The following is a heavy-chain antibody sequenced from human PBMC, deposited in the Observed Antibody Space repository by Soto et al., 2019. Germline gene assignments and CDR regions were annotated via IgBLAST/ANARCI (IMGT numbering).Heavy chain of an antibody. Sequence: GGSLRLSGAASGFTCSSYAMHWVRQAQGKGQERVAVRSHDGSNKYYADSVKGRFTISRDNSKNTLFLPINSLRAEDTAVYYCARAPLGISFYFDYWGRGTLVTVSS. J-gene: IGHJ4*02. CDR1: GFTCSSYA. D-gene: IGHD7-27*01. CDR3: ARAPLGISFYFDY. CDR2: RSHDGSNK. V-gene: IGHV3-30*04.